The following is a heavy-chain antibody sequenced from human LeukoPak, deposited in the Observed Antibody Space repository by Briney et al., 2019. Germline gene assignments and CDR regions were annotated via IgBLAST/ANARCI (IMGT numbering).Heavy chain of an antibody. J-gene: IGHJ4*02. CDR3: ARKTSGGWSFDY. Sequence: GGSLRLSCAASGFTFSSYEMNWVRQAPGKGLEWVSYISSSGSTIYYADSVKGRFTISRDNAKNSVYLQMNSLRAEDTAVYYCARKTSGGWSFDYWGQGTLVTVSS. V-gene: IGHV3-48*03. CDR1: GFTFSSYE. CDR2: ISSSGSTI. D-gene: IGHD6-19*01.